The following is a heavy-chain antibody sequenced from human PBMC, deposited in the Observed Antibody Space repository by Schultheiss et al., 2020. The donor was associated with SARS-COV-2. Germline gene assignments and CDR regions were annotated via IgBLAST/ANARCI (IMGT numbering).Heavy chain of an antibody. V-gene: IGHV1-69*04. CDR1: GGTFSSHA. J-gene: IGHJ5*02. CDR2: IIPILGIA. D-gene: IGHD4-17*01. Sequence: SVKVSCKASGGTFSSHAISWVRQAPGQGLEWMGRIIPILGIANYAQKFQGRVTITADKSTNIAYMELSTLTSEDTAVYYCARAGRGTVPNAGWFDPWGQGTLVTVSS. CDR3: ARAGRGTVPNAGWFDP.